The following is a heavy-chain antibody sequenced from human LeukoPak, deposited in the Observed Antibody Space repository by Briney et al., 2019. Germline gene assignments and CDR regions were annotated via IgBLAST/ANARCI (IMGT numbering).Heavy chain of an antibody. V-gene: IGHV4-30-2*06. CDR3: ARGAYGDYVYGDYFDY. CDR1: GGSIGSGGFS. Sequence: SQTLSLTCAVSGGSIGSGGFSWNWIRQSPGKGLEWIGYSYHGGSTFYNPSLKSRVTISVDRSRNQFSLKLTSATAADTAMYYCARGAYGDYVYGDYFDYWGQGALVTVSS. CDR2: SYHGGST. J-gene: IGHJ4*02. D-gene: IGHD4-17*01.